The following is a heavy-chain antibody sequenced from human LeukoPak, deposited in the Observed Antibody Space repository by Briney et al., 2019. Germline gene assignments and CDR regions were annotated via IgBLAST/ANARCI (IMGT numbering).Heavy chain of an antibody. J-gene: IGHJ5*02. Sequence: GSLRLSCAASGFTFSSYSMNWVRQAPGKGLEWIGEINHSGSTNYNPSLKSRVTISVDTSKNQFSLKLSSVTAADTAAYYCARGLQAYSNSWYALVNWIDPWGQGTLVTVSS. V-gene: IGHV4-34*01. CDR2: INHSGST. CDR3: ARGLQAYSNSWYALVNWIDP. CDR1: GFTFSSYS. D-gene: IGHD6-13*01.